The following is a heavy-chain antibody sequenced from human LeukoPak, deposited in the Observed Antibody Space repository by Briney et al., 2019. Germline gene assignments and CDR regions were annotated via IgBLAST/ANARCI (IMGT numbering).Heavy chain of an antibody. J-gene: IGHJ6*02. CDR1: GFTFSSYT. CDR2: ISSSSSYI. V-gene: IGHV3-21*01. D-gene: IGHD2-2*01. Sequence: GGSLRLSCAASGFTFSSYTMNWVRQAPGKGLEWVSSISSSSSYIYYADSAKGRFTISRDNAKNSLYLQMNSLRAEDTAVYYCARDQYGDYGMDVWGQGTTVTVSS. CDR3: ARDQYGDYGMDV.